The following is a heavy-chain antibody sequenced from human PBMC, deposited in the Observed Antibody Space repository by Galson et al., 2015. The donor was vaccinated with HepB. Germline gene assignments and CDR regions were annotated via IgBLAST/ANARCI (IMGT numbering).Heavy chain of an antibody. CDR2: ISYDGSNK. D-gene: IGHD4-17*01. CDR3: AKDLGGDPYYYYGMDV. V-gene: IGHV3-30*18. J-gene: IGHJ6*02. CDR1: GFTFSSYG. Sequence: SLRLSCAASGFTFSSYGMHWVRQAPGKGLEWVAAISYDGSNKYYADSVKGRFTISRDNSKNTLYLQMNSLRAEDTAVYYCAKDLGGDPYYYYGMDVWGQGTTVTVSS.